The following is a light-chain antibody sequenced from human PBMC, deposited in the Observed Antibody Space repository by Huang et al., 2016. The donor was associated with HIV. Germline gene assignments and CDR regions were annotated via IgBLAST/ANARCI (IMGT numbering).Light chain of an antibody. CDR1: QSVSSH. CDR2: EAY. CDR3: QQRSSWPPIFT. Sequence: EIVLTQSPATLSLSPGERATLSCRASQSVSSHLAWYQHKRGQAPRLLIYEAYNRATGIPARFSGSGSGTDFTLTISSLEPEDFAVYYCQQRSSWPPIFTFGPGTKVEIK. V-gene: IGKV3-11*01. J-gene: IGKJ3*01.